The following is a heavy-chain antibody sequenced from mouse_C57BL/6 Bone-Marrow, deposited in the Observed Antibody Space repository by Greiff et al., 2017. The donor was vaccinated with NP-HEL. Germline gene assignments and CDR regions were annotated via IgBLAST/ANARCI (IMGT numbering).Heavy chain of an antibody. CDR3: ARGYGNFLAGFAY. J-gene: IGHJ3*01. Sequence: QVQLQQPGAELVKPGASVKLSCKASGYTFTSYWMHWVKQRPGQGLEWIGMIHPNSGSTNYNEKFKSKATLTVDKSSSTAYMQLSSLTSEDSAVYYCARGYGNFLAGFAYWGQGTLVTVSA. V-gene: IGHV1-64*01. D-gene: IGHD2-10*02. CDR2: IHPNSGST. CDR1: GYTFTSYW.